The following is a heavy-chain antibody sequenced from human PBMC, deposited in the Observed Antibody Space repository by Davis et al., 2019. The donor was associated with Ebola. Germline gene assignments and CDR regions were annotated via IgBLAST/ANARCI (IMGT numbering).Heavy chain of an antibody. D-gene: IGHD3-10*01. CDR2: TYYSGST. CDR1: GGSISNYY. V-gene: IGHV4-59*01. CDR3: AGGLLWFGELLNNWFDP. J-gene: IGHJ5*02. Sequence: GSLRLSCTVSGGSISNYYWSWIRQPPGKGLEWIGYTYYSGSTNYNPSLKSRVTISVDTSKNQFSLKLSSVTAADTAVYYCAGGLLWFGELLNNWFDPWGQGTLVTVSS.